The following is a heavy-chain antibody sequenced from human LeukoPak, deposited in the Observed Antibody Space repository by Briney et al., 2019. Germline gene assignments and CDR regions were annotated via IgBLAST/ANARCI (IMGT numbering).Heavy chain of an antibody. CDR1: GFTFSSYA. D-gene: IGHD3-22*01. CDR3: ARGADYYDSSFAD. CDR2: ISYDGSNK. V-gene: IGHV3-30-3*01. J-gene: IGHJ4*02. Sequence: GGSLRLSCAASGFTFSSYAMHWVRQAPGKGLEWVAVISYDGSNKYYADSVKGRFTISRDNSKNTLYLQMNSLRAEDTAVYYCARGADYYDSSFADWGQGTLVAVSS.